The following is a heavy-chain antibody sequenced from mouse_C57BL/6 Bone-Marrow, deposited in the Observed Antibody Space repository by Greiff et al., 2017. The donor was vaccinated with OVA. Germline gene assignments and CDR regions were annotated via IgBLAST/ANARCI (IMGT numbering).Heavy chain of an antibody. Sequence: QVQLQQPGAELVMPGASVKLSCKPSGYTFTSYWMHWVKQRPGQGLEWIGEIDPSDSYTNYNQKFKGKSTLTVDKSSSTAYMQLSSLTSEDSAVYYCAREGYYYGSSPYFDYWGQGTTLTVSS. CDR3: AREGYYYGSSPYFDY. CDR1: GYTFTSYW. CDR2: IDPSDSYT. J-gene: IGHJ2*01. V-gene: IGHV1-69*01. D-gene: IGHD1-1*01.